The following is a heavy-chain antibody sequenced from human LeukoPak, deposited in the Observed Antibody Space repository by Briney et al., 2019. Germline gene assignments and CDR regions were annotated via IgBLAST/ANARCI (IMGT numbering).Heavy chain of an antibody. D-gene: IGHD6-6*01. CDR1: GGSISSGDYY. V-gene: IGHV4-61*08. J-gene: IGHJ3*02. CDR3: ARDSLSIDAFDI. Sequence: PSETLSLTCTVPGGSISSGDYYWSWIRQPPGKGLEWIGYIYYSGSTNYNPSLKSRVTISVDTSKNQFSLKLSSVTAADTAVYYCARDSLSIDAFDIWGQGTMVTVSS. CDR2: IYYSGST.